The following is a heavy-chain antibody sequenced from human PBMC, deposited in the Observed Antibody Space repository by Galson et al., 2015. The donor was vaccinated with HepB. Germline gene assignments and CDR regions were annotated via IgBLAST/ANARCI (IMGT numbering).Heavy chain of an antibody. V-gene: IGHV3-66*01. CDR3: ARDKDYSDAFDI. D-gene: IGHD3-10*01. CDR1: GFTVSSNY. J-gene: IGHJ3*02. CDR2: IYSGGST. Sequence: SLRLSCAASGFTVSSNYMSWVRQAPGKGLEWVSVIYSGGSTYYADSVKGRFTISRDNSKNTLYLQMNSLRAEDTAVYYCARDKDYSDAFDIWGQGTMVTVSS.